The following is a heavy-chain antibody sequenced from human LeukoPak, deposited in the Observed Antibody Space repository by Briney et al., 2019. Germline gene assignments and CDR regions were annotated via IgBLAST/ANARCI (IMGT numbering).Heavy chain of an antibody. Sequence: SEPLSLTGAVSGYSISSGYYWGWIRQPPRKGLEWIGSIYHSLSTYYNPSLKSRVTISVDTSKNQFSLKLSSVTAADTAVYYCAREFGELSPYFDYWGQGTLVTVSS. D-gene: IGHD3-10*01. J-gene: IGHJ4*02. CDR2: IYHSLST. CDR1: GYSISSGYY. CDR3: AREFGELSPYFDY. V-gene: IGHV4-38-2*02.